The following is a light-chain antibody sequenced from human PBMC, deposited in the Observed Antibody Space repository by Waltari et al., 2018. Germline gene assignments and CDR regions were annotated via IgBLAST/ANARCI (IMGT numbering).Light chain of an antibody. CDR2: RNN. Sequence: QSVLTQPPSASGTPGQRVPISCSGSSANIGNNYVNWYHQVPGTAPKLLIYRNNQRPSGVPDRVSGSKSGTSASLTISGLRSEDEGDYYCAAWDDSLSGVVFGGGTKLTVL. CDR3: AAWDDSLSGVV. J-gene: IGLJ2*01. V-gene: IGLV1-47*01. CDR1: SANIGNNY.